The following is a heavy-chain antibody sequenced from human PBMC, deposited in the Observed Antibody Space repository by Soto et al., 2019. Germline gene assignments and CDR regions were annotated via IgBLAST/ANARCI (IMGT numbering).Heavy chain of an antibody. CDR3: AIDTQRGYSGYFES. Sequence: QVQLQESGPGLVKPSQTLSLSCTVSGGSLSSGGYYWSWIRQHPGKGLEWIGLIYYSGSTYYNPSLMSRVTISGDTSQNQFSLKLSSGTAADTAVYYLAIDTQRGYSGYFESWGQGTLVTVSP. CDR2: IYYSGST. V-gene: IGHV4-31*03. D-gene: IGHD5-12*01. J-gene: IGHJ4*02. CDR1: GGSLSSGGYY.